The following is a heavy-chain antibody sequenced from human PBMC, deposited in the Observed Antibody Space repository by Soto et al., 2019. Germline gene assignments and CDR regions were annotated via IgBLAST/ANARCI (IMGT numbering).Heavy chain of an antibody. CDR2: INTYNGNT. V-gene: IGHV1-18*01. CDR3: AMVDVYVTPSPQDV. CDR1: GYTFTRYG. Sequence: QVQLVQSGAEVKNPGASVKVSCKASGYTFTRYGIGWARQAPGQGLEWMGWINTYNGNTNYAQNVQGRVNLTTDTSTSTAHMERRSLRSNDTAIYYCAMVDVYVTPSPQDVWGQGTTVIVSS. J-gene: IGHJ6*02. D-gene: IGHD3-16*01.